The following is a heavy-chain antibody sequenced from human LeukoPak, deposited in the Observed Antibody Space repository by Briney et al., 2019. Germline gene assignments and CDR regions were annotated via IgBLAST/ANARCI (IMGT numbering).Heavy chain of an antibody. CDR3: AKDAYYDSSGYYTGIFDY. CDR1: GFTFSSNS. V-gene: IGHV3-48*01. J-gene: IGHJ4*02. Sequence: PGGSLRLSCSASGFTFSSNSMNWVRQAPGKGLEWVSYISSSSNTIYYADSVKGRFTISRDNAKNTLYLQMNSLRAEDTAVYYCAKDAYYDSSGYYTGIFDYWGQGTLVTVSS. CDR2: ISSSSNTI. D-gene: IGHD3-22*01.